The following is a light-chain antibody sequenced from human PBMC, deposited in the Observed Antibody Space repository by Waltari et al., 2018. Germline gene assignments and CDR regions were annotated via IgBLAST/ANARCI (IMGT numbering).Light chain of an antibody. J-gene: IGLJ2*01. V-gene: IGLV3-27*01. CDR3: QSAADNVI. CDR1: VLTKKY. Sequence: SYELTQPSSVSVSPGQTARITCSGDVLTKKYARWFQQKPGQAPVLVIYKDNERPSAIPERFSGSSSGTTVTLTINGAQPEDEADYFCQSAADNVIFGGGTKLTVL. CDR2: KDN.